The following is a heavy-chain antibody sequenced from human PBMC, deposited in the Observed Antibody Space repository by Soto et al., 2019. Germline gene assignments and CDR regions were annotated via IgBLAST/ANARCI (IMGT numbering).Heavy chain of an antibody. Sequence: QVQLVESGGGVVQPGRSLRLSCATSGFTFSRYGIHWVRQAPGKGLEWVAVTSRDGTNKYYTDSVKGRFIISRDNSKNTLYLEMNSLRAEDTAVYYCAKETVATIRPTRIYYYYGLDVWGQGTTVSVSS. V-gene: IGHV3-30*18. CDR3: AKETVATIRPTRIYYYYGLDV. D-gene: IGHD5-12*01. J-gene: IGHJ6*02. CDR2: TSRDGTNK. CDR1: GFTFSRYG.